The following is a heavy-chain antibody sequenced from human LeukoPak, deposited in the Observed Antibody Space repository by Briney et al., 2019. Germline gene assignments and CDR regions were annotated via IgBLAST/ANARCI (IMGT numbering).Heavy chain of an antibody. V-gene: IGHV4-34*01. D-gene: IGHD6-6*01. CDR2: INHSGST. CDR1: GGSFSGYH. J-gene: IGHJ4*02. CDR3: ARDGSSSGFDY. Sequence: SETLSLTCAVYGGSFSGYHWSWIRQPPGKGLEWIGEINHSGSTNYNPSLKSRVTISVDTSKNQFSLKLSSVTAADTAVYYCARDGSSSGFDYWGQGTLVTVSS.